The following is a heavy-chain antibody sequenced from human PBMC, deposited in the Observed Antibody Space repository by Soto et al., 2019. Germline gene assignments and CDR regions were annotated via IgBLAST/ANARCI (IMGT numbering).Heavy chain of an antibody. CDR1: GYTFTGYY. Sequence: ASVKVSCKASGYTFTGYYMHWVRQAPGQGLEWMGWINPNSGGTNYAQKFQGRVTMTRDTSISTAYMELSRLRSDDTAVYYCAGYDFWSGYYPGAYYYYYGMGVWGQGTTVTVSS. V-gene: IGHV1-2*02. D-gene: IGHD3-3*01. CDR2: INPNSGGT. CDR3: AGYDFWSGYYPGAYYYYYGMGV. J-gene: IGHJ6*02.